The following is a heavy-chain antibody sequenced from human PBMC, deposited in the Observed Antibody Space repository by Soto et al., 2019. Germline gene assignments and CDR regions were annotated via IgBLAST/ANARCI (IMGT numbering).Heavy chain of an antibody. CDR1: GGSISSGNYY. Sequence: PSETLSLTCTVSGGSISSGNYYWSWIRQPPGKGLEWIGFISYSGSTYYSLSLKSRVTISVDTSKNQFSLKLSSVTAADTAVYYCASSSWGLDYWGQGTLVTVSS. CDR2: ISYSGST. CDR3: ASSSWGLDY. J-gene: IGHJ4*02. V-gene: IGHV4-30-4*01. D-gene: IGHD6-13*01.